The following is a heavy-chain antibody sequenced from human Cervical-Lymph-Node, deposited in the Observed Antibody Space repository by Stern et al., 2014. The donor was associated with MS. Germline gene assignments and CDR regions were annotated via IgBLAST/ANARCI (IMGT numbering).Heavy chain of an antibody. CDR2: IYHSGST. V-gene: IGHV4-30-2*01. Sequence: QMQLVQSGSGLVKPSQTLSLTCAVSGGSISSGGYSWSWIRQPPGKGLEWIGYIYHSGSTYYNPSLKSRVTIPVDSSKNQFSLKLSSVTAADTAVYYCARSSTVTPNAFDIWGQGTMVTVSS. J-gene: IGHJ3*02. D-gene: IGHD4-17*01. CDR1: GGSISSGGYS. CDR3: ARSSTVTPNAFDI.